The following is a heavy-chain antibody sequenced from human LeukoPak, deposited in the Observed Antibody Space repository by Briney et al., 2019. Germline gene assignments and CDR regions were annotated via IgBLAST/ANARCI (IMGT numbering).Heavy chain of an antibody. CDR3: ARYCSGGSCPPRRFDY. J-gene: IGHJ4*02. Sequence: SETLSLTCAVYGGSFSGYYWSWIRQPPGKGLEWIGYIYHSGSTYYNPSLKSRVTISVDRSKNQFSLKLSSVTAADTAVYYCARYCSGGSCPPRRFDYWGQGTLVTVSS. CDR1: GGSFSGYY. CDR2: IYHSGST. D-gene: IGHD2-15*01. V-gene: IGHV4-30-2*01.